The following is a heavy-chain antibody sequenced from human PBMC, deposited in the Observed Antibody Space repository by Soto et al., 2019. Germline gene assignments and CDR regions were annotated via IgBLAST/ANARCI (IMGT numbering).Heavy chain of an antibody. D-gene: IGHD2-15*01. CDR2: IIPIFGTA. CDR1: GGTFSSYA. CDR3: AREGPLDYCSGGSCYFDY. J-gene: IGHJ4*02. Sequence: QVQLVQSGAEVKKPGSSVKVSCKASGGTFSSYAISWVRQAPGQGPEWMGGIIPIFGTANYAQKFQGRVTITADESTSTAYMELSSLRSEDTAVYYCAREGPLDYCSGGSCYFDYWGQGTLVTVSS. V-gene: IGHV1-69*01.